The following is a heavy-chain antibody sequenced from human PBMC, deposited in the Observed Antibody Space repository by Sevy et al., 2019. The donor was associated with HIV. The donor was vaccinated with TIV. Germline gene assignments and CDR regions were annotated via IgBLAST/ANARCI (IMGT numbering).Heavy chain of an antibody. D-gene: IGHD2-8*01. V-gene: IGHV3-23*01. CDR1: GFTFAKYS. CDR2: FSFGCGRI. CDR3: AREGCTQPHDY. Sequence: GSLRLSCAASGFTFAKYSMSWVRQPPGKGLEWVSTFSFGCGRINYADSVKGRFTISRDDSKNTLFLQMNSLRAEDTATYFCAREGCTQPHDYWGQGTLVTV. J-gene: IGHJ4*02.